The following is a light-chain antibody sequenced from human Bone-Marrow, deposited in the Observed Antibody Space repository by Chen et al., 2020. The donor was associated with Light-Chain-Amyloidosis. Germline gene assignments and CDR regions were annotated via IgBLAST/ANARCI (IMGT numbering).Light chain of an antibody. V-gene: IGLV1-44*01. CDR2: SNN. Sequence: QSVLTHPPSASGTPGQRVTISCSGSSSNIGGNPVNWYHQLPGTAPKLLVYSNNQRPSGVPDRFSGSKSGTSASLAISGLQSEDEADYYCAAYDDSLNGVVFGGGTKLTVL. CDR3: AAYDDSLNGVV. J-gene: IGLJ2*01. CDR1: SSNIGGNP.